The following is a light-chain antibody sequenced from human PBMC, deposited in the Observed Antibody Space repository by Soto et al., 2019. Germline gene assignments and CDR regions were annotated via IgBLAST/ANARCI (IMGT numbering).Light chain of an antibody. CDR2: GAS. CDR3: KQRSNWPRT. Sequence: EIVLTQSPGTLSLSPGERATLSCRASQSVSSSYLAWYQRKPGQAHRLLIYGASTRATGIPDRFSGSGSGTDFTLTIRSLEPEDFAVYYCKQRSNWPRTFGQGTKVDIK. J-gene: IGKJ1*01. CDR1: QSVSSSY. V-gene: IGKV3D-20*02.